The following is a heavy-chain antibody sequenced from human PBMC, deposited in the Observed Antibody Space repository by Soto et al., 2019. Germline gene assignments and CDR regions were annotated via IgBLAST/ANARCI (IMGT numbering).Heavy chain of an antibody. Sequence: QITLKESGPTLVKPTQTLTLTCTFSGFSLSTSGVGVGWIRQPPGKALEWLALIYWDDDKRYSPSLKSRLTITKDTSKHQVVLTMTNMDPVDTAAYYCAHSRRGDFWSGNQTFDPWGQGTLVTVSS. CDR3: AHSRRGDFWSGNQTFDP. CDR1: GFSLSTSGVG. D-gene: IGHD3-3*01. J-gene: IGHJ5*02. V-gene: IGHV2-5*02. CDR2: IYWDDDK.